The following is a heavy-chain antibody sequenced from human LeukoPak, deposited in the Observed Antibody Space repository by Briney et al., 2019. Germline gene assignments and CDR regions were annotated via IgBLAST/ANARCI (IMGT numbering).Heavy chain of an antibody. CDR1: GGSISSYY. Sequence: KPSEPLSLTCTVSGGSISSYYWSWIRQPPGRGLEWIGYIDYSGSSGYNPSLATRVTISADTSKNQVFLKVNSVTAADTAVYYCARHPFGFPNWFDLWGQGTLVTVSS. CDR2: IDYSGSS. CDR3: ARHPFGFPNWFDL. V-gene: IGHV4-59*08. J-gene: IGHJ5*02. D-gene: IGHD3-10*01.